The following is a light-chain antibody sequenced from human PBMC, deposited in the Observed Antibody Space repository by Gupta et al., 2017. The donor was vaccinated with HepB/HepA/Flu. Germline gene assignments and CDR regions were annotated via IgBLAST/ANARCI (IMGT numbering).Light chain of an antibody. Sequence: DIVMTQSPDSLSVSMGERATINCKSSQSILYNADSKNYLAWYRQKPGQPPELLISWASTRESGVPDRFSGSGSGTDFTLTISSLQAEDVAVYYCQQYDNSPPTFGQGTKVEIK. CDR1: QSILYNADSKNY. CDR3: QQYDNSPPT. CDR2: WAS. J-gene: IGKJ1*01. V-gene: IGKV4-1*01.